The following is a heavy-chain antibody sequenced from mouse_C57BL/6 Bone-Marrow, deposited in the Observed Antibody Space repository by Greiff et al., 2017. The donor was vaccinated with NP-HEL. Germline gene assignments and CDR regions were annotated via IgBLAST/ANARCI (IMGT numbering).Heavy chain of an antibody. J-gene: IGHJ2*01. CDR1: GYTFTSYW. V-gene: IGHV1-69*01. CDR3: ARRRTTVLVDY. D-gene: IGHD1-1*01. Sequence: VQLQQPGAELVMPGASVKLSCKASGYTFTSYWMHWVKQRPGQGLEWIGEIDPSDSYTNYNQKFKGKSTLTVDKSSSTAYMQLSSLTSEDSAVYYCARRRTTVLVDYWGQGTTLTVSS. CDR2: IDPSDSYT.